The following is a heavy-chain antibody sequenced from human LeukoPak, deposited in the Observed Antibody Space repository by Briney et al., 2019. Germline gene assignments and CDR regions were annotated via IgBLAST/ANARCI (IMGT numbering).Heavy chain of an antibody. Sequence: PSETLSLTCAVYGGSFSGYYWSWIRQPPGKGLEWIGEINHSGSTNYNPSLKSRVTISVDTSKNQFSLKLSSVTAADTAVYYCARRRGYYGSGSYLGGKELGHFDYWGQGTLVTVSS. D-gene: IGHD3-10*01. J-gene: IGHJ4*02. CDR1: GGSFSGYY. CDR3: ARRRGYYGSGSYLGGKELGHFDY. CDR2: INHSGST. V-gene: IGHV4-34*01.